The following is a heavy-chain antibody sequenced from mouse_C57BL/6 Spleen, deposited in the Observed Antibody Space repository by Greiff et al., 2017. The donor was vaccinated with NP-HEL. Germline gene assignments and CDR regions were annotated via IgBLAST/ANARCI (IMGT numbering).Heavy chain of an antibody. CDR1: GYTFTSYT. V-gene: IGHV1-4*01. CDR2: ITPSSGYP. D-gene: IGHD3-1*01. Sequence: VQLQQSGAELVKPGASVKMSCKASGYTFTSYTMHWVKQRPGQGLEWIGYITPSSGYPKYNQKFKDKATLTADKSSSTAYMQLSSLTSEDSAVYYCARKSTRASYWGQGTTLTVSS. CDR3: ARKSTRASY. J-gene: IGHJ2*01.